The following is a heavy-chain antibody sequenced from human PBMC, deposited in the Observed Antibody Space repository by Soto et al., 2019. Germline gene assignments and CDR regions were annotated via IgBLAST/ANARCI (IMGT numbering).Heavy chain of an antibody. CDR1: GGSFSGYY. V-gene: IGHV4-34*01. D-gene: IGHD3-3*01. J-gene: IGHJ4*02. Sequence: SGTLSLTCAVYGGSFSGYYWSWIRQPPGKGLEWIGEINHSGSTNYNPSLKSRVTISVDTSKNQFSLKLSSVTAADTAVYYCARDRLNDFWSGYYKGWDFDYWGQGTLVTV. CDR2: INHSGST. CDR3: ARDRLNDFWSGYYKGWDFDY.